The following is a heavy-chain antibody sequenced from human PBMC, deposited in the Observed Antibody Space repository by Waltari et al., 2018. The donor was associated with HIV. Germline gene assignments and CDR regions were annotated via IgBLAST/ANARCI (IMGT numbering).Heavy chain of an antibody. Sequence: EVQLVESGGGLVQPGGSLRLSCAAYGFTFSSHWMHWVRPAPGKGLVWVSCINSEGSSTSYADSVKGRFTISRDNAKNTLYLQMNSLRAEDTAVYYCASGYSSSWRSDYYYYGMDVWGQGTTVTVSS. D-gene: IGHD6-13*01. CDR2: INSEGSST. J-gene: IGHJ6*02. CDR3: ASGYSSSWRSDYYYYGMDV. V-gene: IGHV3-74*01. CDR1: GFTFSSHW.